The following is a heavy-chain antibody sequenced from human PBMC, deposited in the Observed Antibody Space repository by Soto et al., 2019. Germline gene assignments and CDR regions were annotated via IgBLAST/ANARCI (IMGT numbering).Heavy chain of an antibody. J-gene: IGHJ4*02. CDR1: GGSFTSNNW. CDR2: IYRTGST. D-gene: IGHD1-7*01. V-gene: IGHV4-4*02. Sequence: SETLSLTCAVSGGSFTSNNWWTWVRQPPGQGLEWIGEIYRTGSTNYNPSLKSRVTISLDKSENQFSLKVTSLTAADTAVYYCASRDPGTSVDYWGQGTLVPVSS. CDR3: ASRDPGTSVDY.